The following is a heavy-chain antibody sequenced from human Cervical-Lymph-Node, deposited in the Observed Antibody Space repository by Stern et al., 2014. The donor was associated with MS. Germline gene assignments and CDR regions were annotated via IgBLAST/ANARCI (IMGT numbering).Heavy chain of an antibody. J-gene: IGHJ6*02. D-gene: IGHD5-18*01. CDR1: GYTFINYD. CDR2: INPNKANT. Sequence: VQLVESGSQVRKPGASVKVSCQASGYTFINYDMFWVRKATGKGLEWMGCINPNKANTGHAQKFQGRVTMTRNTSISTAYMELSGLRSDDTAVYYCVRGGFSYGYGLDAWGQGTAVIVSS. V-gene: IGHV1-8*01. CDR3: VRGGFSYGYGLDA.